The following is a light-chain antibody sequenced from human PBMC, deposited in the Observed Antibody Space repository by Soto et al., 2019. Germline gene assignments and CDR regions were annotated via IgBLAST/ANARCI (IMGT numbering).Light chain of an antibody. V-gene: IGLV1-40*01. J-gene: IGLJ3*02. CDR2: GNN. CDR1: SSNIGAGYD. Sequence: QSVLTQPPSVSGAPGERVTISCTGSSSNIGAGYDVHWYQHLPGTAPKLLIYGNNNRPSGVPDRFSGSRSGTSASLAINGLHAEEEADYSCQSYEYSLSVFWVFGGWTKLTVL. CDR3: QSYEYSLSVFWV.